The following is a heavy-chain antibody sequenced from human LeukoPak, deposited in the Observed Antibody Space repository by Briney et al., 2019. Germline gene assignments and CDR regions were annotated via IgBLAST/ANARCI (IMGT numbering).Heavy chain of an antibody. J-gene: IGHJ1*01. D-gene: IGHD6-19*01. Sequence: SETLSLTCTVSGGSIISSSYYWGWIRQPPGKGLEWIGSIYYSGNTYYNPSLKGRVTISVDTSKNQFSLRLSSVTAADTAVYYCARHDSSGQYFQHWGQGTLVTVSS. CDR2: IYYSGNT. CDR1: GGSIISSSYY. V-gene: IGHV4-39*01. CDR3: ARHDSSGQYFQH.